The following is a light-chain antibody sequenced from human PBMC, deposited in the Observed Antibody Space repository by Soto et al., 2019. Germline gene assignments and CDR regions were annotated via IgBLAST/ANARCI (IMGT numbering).Light chain of an antibody. V-gene: IGLV1-40*01. CDR2: GNS. CDR1: SSNMGAGYG. CDR3: QSYDSSLSGSRV. Sequence: QSVLTQPPSLFGAPGQMVTISCTGSSSNMGAGYGVHWYQLLPGTAPKLLIYGNSNRPSGVPDRFSGSKSGTSASLAITGLQAEDEADYYCQSYDSSLSGSRVFGGGTKLTVL. J-gene: IGLJ2*01.